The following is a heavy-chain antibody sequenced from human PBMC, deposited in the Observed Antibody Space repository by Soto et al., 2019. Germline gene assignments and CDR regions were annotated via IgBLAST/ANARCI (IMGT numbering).Heavy chain of an antibody. D-gene: IGHD6-19*01. V-gene: IGHV3-11*01. CDR3: ARDLGPGSAWLSTDAFDI. CDR1: GFTFSDYY. J-gene: IGHJ3*02. Sequence: QVLLVESGGGLVKPGGSLRLSCAASGFTFSDYYMSWIRQAPGKGLEWVSYISSSGSTIYYADSVKGRFTISRDNAKNSLYLHMNSLRAEDTAVYYCARDLGPGSAWLSTDAFDIWGQGTMVTVSS. CDR2: ISSSGSTI.